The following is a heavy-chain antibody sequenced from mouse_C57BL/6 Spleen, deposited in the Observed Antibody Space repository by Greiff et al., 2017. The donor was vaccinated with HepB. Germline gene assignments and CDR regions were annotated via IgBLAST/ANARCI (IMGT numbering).Heavy chain of an antibody. Sequence: QVQLQQPGAELVMPGASVKLSCKASGYTFTSYWMHWVKQRPGQGLEWIGEIDPSDSYTNYNQKFKGKSTLTVDKSSSTAYMQLSSLTSEDSAVYYCARFHGNYEEYFDVWGTGTTVTVSS. D-gene: IGHD2-1*01. J-gene: IGHJ1*03. V-gene: IGHV1-69*01. CDR3: ARFHGNYEEYFDV. CDR2: IDPSDSYT. CDR1: GYTFTSYW.